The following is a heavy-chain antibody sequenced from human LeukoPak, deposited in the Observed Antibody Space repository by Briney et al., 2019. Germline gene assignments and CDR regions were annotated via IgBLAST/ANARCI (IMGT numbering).Heavy chain of an antibody. CDR1: GFTFSSYE. Sequence: GGSLRLSCAASGFTFSSYEMNWVRQAPGKGLEWVSYISISGNTIYYADSVKGRFTISRDNAKNSLYLQMNSLRAEDTAIYYCARDYFQYYRSDVWGQGTTVTVSS. D-gene: IGHD2/OR15-2a*01. V-gene: IGHV3-48*03. CDR3: ARDYFQYYRSDV. CDR2: ISISGNTI. J-gene: IGHJ6*02.